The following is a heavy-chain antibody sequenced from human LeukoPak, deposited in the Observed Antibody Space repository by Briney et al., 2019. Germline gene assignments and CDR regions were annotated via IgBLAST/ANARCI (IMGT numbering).Heavy chain of an antibody. CDR3: ARNTPGDAFDI. Sequence: GESLKISCKGSGYTFTNYWIGWVRQMPGKGLEWMGIIYPGDSDTRYSPSFQGQVTISADKSITTAYLQWSSLKASDTAMYYCARNTPGDAFDIWGQGTLVTVSS. J-gene: IGHJ3*02. CDR1: GYTFTNYW. V-gene: IGHV5-51*01. D-gene: IGHD2-15*01. CDR2: IYPGDSDT.